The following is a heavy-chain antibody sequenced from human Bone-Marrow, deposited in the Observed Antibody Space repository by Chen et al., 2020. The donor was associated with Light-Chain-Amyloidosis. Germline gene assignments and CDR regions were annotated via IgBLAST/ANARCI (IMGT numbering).Heavy chain of an antibody. D-gene: IGHD3-16*01. CDR2: IYYGGNS. Sequence: TWIRQHPGRGLEWIGYIYYGGNSRYNPSLMSRVTISLDTSKNQFSLNLSSVTAADTAVYYCARGIMTSVDWSYYCDFWGQGTLVTVSS. J-gene: IGHJ4*02. CDR3: ARGIMTSVDWSYYCDF. V-gene: IGHV4-31*02.